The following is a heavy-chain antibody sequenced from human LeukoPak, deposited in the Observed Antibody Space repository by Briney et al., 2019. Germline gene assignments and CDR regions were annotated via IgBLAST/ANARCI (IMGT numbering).Heavy chain of an antibody. CDR2: IDSDGSGP. D-gene: IGHD6-19*01. CDR3: ARDSIAVTGDFDF. J-gene: IGHJ4*02. CDR1: GFTFSSYW. V-gene: IGHV3-74*01. Sequence: PGGSLRLSCAASGFTFSSYWMHWVRQTPGKGLVWVSLIDSDGSGPTYADSVKGRFTTSRDNSKNTLYLQMNSLRAEDTAVYYCARDSIAVTGDFDFWGQGTLVTVSS.